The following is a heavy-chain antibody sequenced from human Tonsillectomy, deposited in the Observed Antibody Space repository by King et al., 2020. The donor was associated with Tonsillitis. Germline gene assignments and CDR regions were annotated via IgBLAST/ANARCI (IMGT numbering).Heavy chain of an antibody. Sequence: QLVQSGGGLVKPGGSLRLSCAASGFTFSNSSMNWVRQAPGKGLEWVSSISSSSSHIFYADSLKGRFTISRDNAKNSLYLQMNSLRAEDTAVYYCARDPGVGAVTAQWSNYYYGMDVWGQGTTVTVSS. D-gene: IGHD2-21*02. CDR3: ARDPGVGAVTAQWSNYYYGMDV. J-gene: IGHJ6*02. V-gene: IGHV3-21*01. CDR2: ISSSSSHI. CDR1: GFTFSNSS.